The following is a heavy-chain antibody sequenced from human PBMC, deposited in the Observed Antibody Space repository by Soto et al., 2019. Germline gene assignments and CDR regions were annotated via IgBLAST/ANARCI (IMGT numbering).Heavy chain of an antibody. Sequence: EVQLLESGGGLVQPGGSLRLSCATSGFTFSVYAMSWVRQAPGAGLEWVSAISGSGDSTYYADSVKGRFTISRDDSKKTLYLQMNSLRADDPAVYYCAKAYYYFGSGSHFDYWGQGTLVTVSS. CDR3: AKAYYYFGSGSHFDY. CDR1: GFTFSVYA. CDR2: ISGSGDST. D-gene: IGHD3-10*01. V-gene: IGHV3-23*01. J-gene: IGHJ4*02.